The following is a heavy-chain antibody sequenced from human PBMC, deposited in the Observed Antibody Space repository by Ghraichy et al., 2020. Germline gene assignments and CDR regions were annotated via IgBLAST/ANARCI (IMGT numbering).Heavy chain of an antibody. CDR3: ASEKELVGYYYYYGMDV. D-gene: IGHD6-6*01. J-gene: IGHJ6*02. CDR1: GYTFTGYY. Sequence: ASVKVSCKASGYTFTGYYMHWVRQAPGQGLEWMGWINPNSGGTNYAQKFQGRVTMTRDTSISTAYMELSRLRSDDTAVYYCASEKELVGYYYYYGMDVWGQGTTVTVSS. V-gene: IGHV1-2*02. CDR2: INPNSGGT.